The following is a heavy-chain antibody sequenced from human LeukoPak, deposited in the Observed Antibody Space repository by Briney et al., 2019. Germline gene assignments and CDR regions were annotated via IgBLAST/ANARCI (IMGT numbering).Heavy chain of an antibody. V-gene: IGHV3-23*01. J-gene: IGHJ4*02. D-gene: IGHD3-9*01. Sequence: GGSLRLSCVASGFTFSRHGMNWVRQAPGKGLEWVSGISPSGDIKYYVDSVKGRFTISRDNAKNSLYLQMNSLRAEDTAVYYCAKIFDWLLQGRGHIDYWGQGTLVTVSS. CDR2: ISPSGDIK. CDR3: AKIFDWLLQGRGHIDY. CDR1: GFTFSRHG.